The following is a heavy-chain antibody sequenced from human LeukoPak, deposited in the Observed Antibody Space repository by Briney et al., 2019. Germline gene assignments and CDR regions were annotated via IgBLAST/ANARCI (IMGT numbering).Heavy chain of an antibody. Sequence: SETLSLTCTVSGYSISSGYYWGWIRQPPGRGLEWIGSIYHSESTFSNPSLKRRVTISVDTSKNQFSLKLSSVTAADTAVYYCAGEGDCSGGTCYSGGGFFSYWGQGSLVTVSS. V-gene: IGHV4-38-2*02. J-gene: IGHJ4*02. CDR1: GYSISSGYY. CDR2: IYHSEST. D-gene: IGHD2-15*01. CDR3: AGEGDCSGGTCYSGGGFFSY.